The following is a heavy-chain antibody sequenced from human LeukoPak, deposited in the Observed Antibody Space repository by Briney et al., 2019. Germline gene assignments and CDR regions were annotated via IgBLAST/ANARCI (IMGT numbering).Heavy chain of an antibody. CDR1: GGTFSSYA. Sequence: PGGSLRLSCAASGGTFSSYAISWVRQAPGQGLEWMGGIIPIFGTANYAQKFQGRVTITADESTSTAYMELSSLRSEDTAVYYCARDRGPTILGNWFDPWGQGTLVTVSS. CDR2: IIPIFGTA. J-gene: IGHJ5*02. V-gene: IGHV1-69*01. D-gene: IGHD3-3*01. CDR3: ARDRGPTILGNWFDP.